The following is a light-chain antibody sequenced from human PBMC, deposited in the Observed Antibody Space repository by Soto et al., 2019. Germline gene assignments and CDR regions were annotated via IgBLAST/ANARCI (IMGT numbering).Light chain of an antibody. CDR3: QQYNNWPWT. J-gene: IGKJ1*01. CDR1: QSVSSSY. Sequence: EIVLTQSPVTLSLSPGERATLSCRASQSVSSSYLAWYQQKPGQAPRLLIHGASTRAPGFPARFSGSGSGTDFTLTISSLQSEDFAVYYCQQYNNWPWTFGQGTKWIS. CDR2: GAS. V-gene: IGKV3-15*01.